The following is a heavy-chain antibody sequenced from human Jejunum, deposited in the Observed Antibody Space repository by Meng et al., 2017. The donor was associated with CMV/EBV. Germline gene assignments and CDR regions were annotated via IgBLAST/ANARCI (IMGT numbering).Heavy chain of an antibody. CDR3: ARGRTSDYFYGVDV. V-gene: IGHV3-48*03. CDR1: GFTFSSYE. CDR2: INPGGTTI. J-gene: IGHJ6*02. Sequence: SGFTFSSYEFNWVRQAPGKGLEWLSHINPGGTTIYYADSVKGRFTISRDDAKSSLYLQMSSLRADDTAVYYCARGRTSDYFYGVDVWGQGTTVTVSS.